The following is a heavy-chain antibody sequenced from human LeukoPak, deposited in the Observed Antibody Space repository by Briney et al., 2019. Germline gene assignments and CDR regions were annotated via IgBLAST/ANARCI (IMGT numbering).Heavy chain of an antibody. J-gene: IGHJ5*02. V-gene: IGHV4-38-2*02. Sequence: PSETLSLTCAVSGYSISSGYYWGWIRQPPGKGLEWIGGIYHSGSTYYNPSLKSRVTISVDTSKNQFSLKLSSVTAADTAVYYCAREFTMVRGVILNWFDPWGRGTLVTVSS. CDR2: IYHSGST. D-gene: IGHD3-10*01. CDR1: GYSISSGYY. CDR3: AREFTMVRGVILNWFDP.